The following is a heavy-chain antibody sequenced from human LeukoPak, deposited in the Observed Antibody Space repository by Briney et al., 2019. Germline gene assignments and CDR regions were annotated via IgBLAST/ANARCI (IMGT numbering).Heavy chain of an antibody. J-gene: IGHJ4*02. CDR2: IRYDGSNK. CDR1: GFTFSSYG. CDR3: AKDRAYYDSSGYFGY. V-gene: IGHV3-30*02. D-gene: IGHD3-22*01. Sequence: GGSLRLSCAASGFTFSSYGMHWVRQAPGKGLEWVAFIRYDGSNKYYADSVKGRFTISRDNSKNTLYLQMNSLRAEDTAVYYCAKDRAYYDSSGYFGYWGQGTLVTVSS.